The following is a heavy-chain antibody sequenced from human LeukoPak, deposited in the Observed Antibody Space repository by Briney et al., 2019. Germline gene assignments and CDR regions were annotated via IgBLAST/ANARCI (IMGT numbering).Heavy chain of an antibody. Sequence: ASVKVSCKASGYTFTGYDRHGLRQAPGQGLDGRGWINPNSGGTNYAQKFQGRVTMTRDTSKTQFSLKLSSVTAADTAVYYCARARSSGYPDYWGQGTLVTVSS. D-gene: IGHD3-22*01. CDR1: GYTFTGYD. CDR3: ARARSSGYPDY. CDR2: INPNSGGT. J-gene: IGHJ4*02. V-gene: IGHV1-2*02.